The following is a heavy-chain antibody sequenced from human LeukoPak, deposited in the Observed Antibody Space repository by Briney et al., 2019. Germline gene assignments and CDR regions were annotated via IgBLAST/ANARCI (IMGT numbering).Heavy chain of an antibody. V-gene: IGHV3-53*01. CDR1: GFSVSSNY. J-gene: IGHJ6*03. Sequence: GGSLRLSCAASGFSVSSNYMSWVRQAPGKGLEWVSVIYSGGSTYYADSVKDRFTIARDNSKNTLYLGMNSLRAEDTAVYYCARGLVVAARGRIYYYYYYMDVWGKGTTVTVSS. CDR3: ARGLVVAARGRIYYYYYYMDV. CDR2: IYSGGST. D-gene: IGHD2-15*01.